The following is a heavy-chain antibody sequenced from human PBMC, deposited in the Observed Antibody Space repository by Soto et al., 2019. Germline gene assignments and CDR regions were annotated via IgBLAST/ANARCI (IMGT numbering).Heavy chain of an antibody. CDR3: ARHLYESSGYRYFDL. V-gene: IGHV5-51*01. Sequence: PGESLKISCQGSGYSFRSNWIGWVRQRPGKGLEWMGIIYPGDSEVKYSPSFRGQVTISVDTSISTAYLQWSSLRATDTAMYYCARHLYESSGYRYFDLWGQGTLVTVSS. J-gene: IGHJ4*02. CDR2: IYPGDSEV. D-gene: IGHD3-22*01. CDR1: GYSFRSNW.